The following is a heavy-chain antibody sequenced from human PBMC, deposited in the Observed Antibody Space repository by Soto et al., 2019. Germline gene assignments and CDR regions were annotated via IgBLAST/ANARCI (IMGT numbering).Heavy chain of an antibody. Sequence: EVQLVESGGGLVKPGGSLRLSCAASGFTFSNAWMSWVRPAPGKGLEWVGRIKSKTDGGTTDYAAPVKGRFTISRDDSKNNLYLQKNSRKTEDKAVYYCTTSYGGGGDWGQGSLVTVSS. CDR3: TTSYGGGGD. CDR2: IKSKTDGGTT. V-gene: IGHV3-15*01. J-gene: IGHJ4*02. D-gene: IGHD3-16*01. CDR1: GFTFSNAW.